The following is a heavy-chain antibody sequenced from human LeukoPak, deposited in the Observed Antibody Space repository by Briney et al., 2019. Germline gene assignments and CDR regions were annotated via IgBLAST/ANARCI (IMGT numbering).Heavy chain of an antibody. V-gene: IGHV3-43D*03. Sequence: GGSLRLSCAASGFTFDDYAMHWVRQAPGKGLEWVSLISWDGGSTYYADSVKGRFTISRDNSKNSLYLQMNSLRAEDTALYYCAKPHQVGYSYGSDYFDYWGQGTLVTVSS. CDR3: AKPHQVGYSYGSDYFDY. CDR1: GFTFDDYA. J-gene: IGHJ4*02. CDR2: ISWDGGST. D-gene: IGHD5-18*01.